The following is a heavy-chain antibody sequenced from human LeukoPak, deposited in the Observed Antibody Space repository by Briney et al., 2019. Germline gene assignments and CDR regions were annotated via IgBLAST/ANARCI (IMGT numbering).Heavy chain of an antibody. V-gene: IGHV4-4*02. D-gene: IGHD1-26*01. J-gene: IGHJ4*02. CDR3: ASQGGLRNDF. Sequence: PSETLSLTCGVFGGPITTRDCWSWVRQPPGKGLEWIGEICLDGRIHYTPSLKSRISISIDRSKDQFSLNLISVAAADTAIYFCASQGGLRNDFWGQGTLVTVSS. CDR2: ICLDGRI. CDR1: GGPITTRDC.